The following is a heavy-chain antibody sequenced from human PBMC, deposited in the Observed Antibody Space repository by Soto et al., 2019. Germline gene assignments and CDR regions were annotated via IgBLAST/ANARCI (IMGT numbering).Heavy chain of an antibody. CDR1: GGSISSGDYY. Sequence: SETLSLTCTVSGGSISSGDYYWSWIRQPPGKGLEWIGYIYYSGSTYYNPSLKSRVTISVDTSKNQFSLKLSSVTAADTAVYYCASMTTVTTSILPSLRRSSYYGMDVWRQGTTVTVSS. CDR2: IYYSGST. V-gene: IGHV4-30-4*02. J-gene: IGHJ6*02. CDR3: ASMTTVTTSILPSLRRSSYYGMDV. D-gene: IGHD4-4*01.